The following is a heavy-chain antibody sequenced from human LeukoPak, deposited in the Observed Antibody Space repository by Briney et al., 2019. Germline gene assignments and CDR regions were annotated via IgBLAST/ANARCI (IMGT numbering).Heavy chain of an antibody. CDR2: IYHSGST. CDR3: ARRKVRGYCSGGSCYPKGAFDI. V-gene: IGHV4-30-2*01. D-gene: IGHD2-15*01. J-gene: IGHJ3*02. Sequence: PSQTLSLTCAVSGGSISSGGYSWSWIRQPPGKGLEWIGYIYHSGSTYYNPSLKSRVTISVDRSKNQFSLKLSSVTAADTAVYYCARRKVRGYCSGGSCYPKGAFDIWGQGTMVTVSS. CDR1: GGSISSGGYS.